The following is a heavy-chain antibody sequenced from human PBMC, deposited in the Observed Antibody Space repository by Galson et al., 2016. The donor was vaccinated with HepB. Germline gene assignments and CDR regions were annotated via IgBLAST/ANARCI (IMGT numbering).Heavy chain of an antibody. D-gene: IGHD3-10*01. Sequence: LSLTCSVSGGSISSTNYYWSWIRQPPGKGLEWIGYIYYSGSSHYNPSLQSRFGISLDTSKNQFSLRLSSVTAADTAVYYCARGRDGSGSYYNYYYYGLDVWGQGTTVTVSS. CDR1: GGSISSTNYY. V-gene: IGHV4-30-4*01. CDR3: ARGRDGSGSYYNYYYYGLDV. J-gene: IGHJ6*02. CDR2: IYYSGSS.